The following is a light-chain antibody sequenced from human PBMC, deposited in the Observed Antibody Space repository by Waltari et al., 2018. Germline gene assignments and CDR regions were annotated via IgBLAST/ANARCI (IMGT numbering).Light chain of an antibody. CDR2: GAS. CDR1: QSVAIRN. V-gene: IGKV3-20*01. CDR3: QQSGSSPRT. Sequence: EIVLPQSPGTLSLSPGDRATLPCRASQSVAIRNLAWYQQKPGQAPRRLIYGASSRATGIPDRFSGSGSGTDFTLTISRLEPEDFAVYYCQQSGSSPRTFGQGTKVEI. J-gene: IGKJ1*01.